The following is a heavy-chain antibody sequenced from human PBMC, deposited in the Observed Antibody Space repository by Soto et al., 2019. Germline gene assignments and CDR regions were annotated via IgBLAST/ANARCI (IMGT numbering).Heavy chain of an antibody. CDR2: IYPGDSAT. Sequence: PGESLKTSCKVSGSTFSKYWIAWVRQKPGKGLEWMGIIYPGDSATRYSPSFQGQVTISADNSISTASLRWSSLKASDTAMYYCARTYFFDAGPYYSDSWGQGTLVTVSS. CDR1: GSTFSKYW. V-gene: IGHV5-51*01. D-gene: IGHD3-22*01. J-gene: IGHJ5*01. CDR3: ARTYFFDAGPYYSDS.